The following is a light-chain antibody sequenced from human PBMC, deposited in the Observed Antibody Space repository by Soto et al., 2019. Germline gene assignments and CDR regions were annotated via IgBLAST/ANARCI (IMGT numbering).Light chain of an antibody. J-gene: IGKJ1*01. CDR1: QSISSW. Sequence: DIQITQSPSTLSASVGDRVTITCRASQSISSWLAWYQQKPGKAPQRLIYRASSLESGGPSRFGGSGSGTEFTLPITSLQPDDFATYYCQQYNSYWTFGQGTKVDIK. CDR2: RAS. V-gene: IGKV1-5*03. CDR3: QQYNSYWT.